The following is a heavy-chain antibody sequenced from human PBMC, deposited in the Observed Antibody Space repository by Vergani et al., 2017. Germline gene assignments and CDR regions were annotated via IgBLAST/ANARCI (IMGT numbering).Heavy chain of an antibody. D-gene: IGHD3-10*01. CDR3: ARHRGSGGFFPSSYFYGMDV. Sequence: QVQLQESGPGLVKPSETLTLTCDVSDSSIMTNPYWGWFRQSPGKGLEWIGCIHHSGDTHYNSSLKSRGSISIVSSSKFSLSLTSVTASDTAIYSCARHRGSGGFFPSSYFYGMDVWGHGTTVTVSS. J-gene: IGHJ6*02. CDR2: IHHSGDT. V-gene: IGHV4-38-2*01. CDR1: DSSIMTNPY.